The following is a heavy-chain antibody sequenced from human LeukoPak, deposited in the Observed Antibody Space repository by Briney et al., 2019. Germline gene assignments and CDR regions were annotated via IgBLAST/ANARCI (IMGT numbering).Heavy chain of an antibody. CDR1: GFTFSSCA. CDR2: LSGSGAST. J-gene: IGHJ4*02. V-gene: IGHV3-23*01. CDR3: AKYLGKYSYGYSGLDY. D-gene: IGHD5-18*01. Sequence: PGGSLRLSCAASGFTFSSCAMTWVRQAPGKGLEWVSSLSGSGASTFYADSVKGRFTISRDNFKNTLSLQMSSLRAEDTAVYFCAKYLGKYSYGYSGLDYWGQGTLVTVSS.